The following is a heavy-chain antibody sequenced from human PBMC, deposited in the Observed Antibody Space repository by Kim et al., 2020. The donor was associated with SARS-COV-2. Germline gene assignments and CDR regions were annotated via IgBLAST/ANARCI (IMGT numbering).Heavy chain of an antibody. Sequence: PSLKSRVTISVDTSKNQFSLKLSSVTAADTAVYYCARDPGIAARTTWFDPWGQGTLVTVSS. D-gene: IGHD6-6*01. V-gene: IGHV4-59*01. J-gene: IGHJ5*02. CDR3: ARDPGIAARTTWFDP.